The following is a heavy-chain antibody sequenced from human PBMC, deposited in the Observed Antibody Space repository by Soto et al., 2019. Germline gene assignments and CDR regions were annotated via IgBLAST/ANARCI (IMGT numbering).Heavy chain of an antibody. Sequence: QVQVVQSGAEVKKPGASVTVSCKASGYTFTTYAIHWVRQAPGQSLEWMGWINTDNGNTYYSQKMQARVTITRDTSASTAYMELSRLSSEDMAVYYCARSRVRGGYYFDYWGQGALVTVSS. D-gene: IGHD3-16*01. CDR1: GYTFTTYA. V-gene: IGHV1-3*04. CDR3: ARSRVRGGYYFDY. CDR2: INTDNGNT. J-gene: IGHJ4*02.